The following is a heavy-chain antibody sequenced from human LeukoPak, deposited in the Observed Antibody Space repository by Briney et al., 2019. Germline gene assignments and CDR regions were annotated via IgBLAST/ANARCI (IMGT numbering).Heavy chain of an antibody. V-gene: IGHV4-59*01. J-gene: IGHJ4*02. Sequence: SETLSLTCTVSGGSISSYYWSWIRQPPGKGLEWIGYIYYSGSTNYNPSLKSRVTISVDTSKHQFSLKLSSVTAADTAVYYCAREVMGSGSYSGPFDYWGQGTLVTVSS. CDR2: IYYSGST. CDR3: AREVMGSGSYSGPFDY. CDR1: GGSISSYY. D-gene: IGHD1-26*01.